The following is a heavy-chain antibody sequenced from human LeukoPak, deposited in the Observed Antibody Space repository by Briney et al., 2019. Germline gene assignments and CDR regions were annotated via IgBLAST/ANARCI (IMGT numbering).Heavy chain of an antibody. CDR3: AKDVYGDYGGLDY. V-gene: IGHV3-23*01. CDR1: GFTLFNYA. J-gene: IGHJ4*02. D-gene: IGHD4-17*01. CDR2: ISGSGGST. Sequence: GGALRISCATPGFTLFNYALRWVRPGPRKGLGGGSAISGSGGSTYYADSVKGRFAISRDNSKNTLYLQMNSLRAEDTAVYCCAKDVYGDYGGLDYWGQGTLVTVSS.